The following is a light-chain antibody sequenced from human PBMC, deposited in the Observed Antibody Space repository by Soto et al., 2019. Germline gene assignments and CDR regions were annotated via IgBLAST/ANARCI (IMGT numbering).Light chain of an antibody. CDR3: QQTYSNPRT. J-gene: IGKJ1*01. V-gene: IGKV1-39*01. Sequence: DIQMTQSPSSLSASVGDRVTITCRASQSITSYVNWYQQKPGKAPTRLIYAASSLQSGVPSRFSGSGSGTDFTLTISSLQPEDFATYYCQQTYSNPRTFGQGTKVELK. CDR1: QSITSY. CDR2: AAS.